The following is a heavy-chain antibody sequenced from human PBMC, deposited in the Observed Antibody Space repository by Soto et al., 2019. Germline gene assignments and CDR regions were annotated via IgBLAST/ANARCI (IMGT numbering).Heavy chain of an antibody. CDR2: IYYSGST. V-gene: IGHV4-39*01. CDR3: ASRYYDFWSARNWFDP. D-gene: IGHD3-3*01. CDR1: GGSISSSSYY. Sequence: SETLSLTCTVSGGSISSSSYYWGWIRQPPGKGLEWIGSIYYSGSTYYNPSLKSRVTISVDTSKNQFSLKLSSVTAADTAVYYCASRYYDFWSARNWFDPWGQGTLVTVSS. J-gene: IGHJ5*02.